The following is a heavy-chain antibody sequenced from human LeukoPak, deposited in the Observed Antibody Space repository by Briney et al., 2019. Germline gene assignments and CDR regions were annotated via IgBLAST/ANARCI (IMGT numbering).Heavy chain of an antibody. CDR1: GYTLTGYY. D-gene: IGHD3-10*01. CDR2: INPNSGGT. J-gene: IGHJ6*03. Sequence: GASVKVSCKASGYTLTGYYMHWVRQAPGQGLEWMGWINPNSGGTNYAQKFQGRVTMTRDTSISTAYMELSRLRSDDTAVYYCARCPSSGSYLIYYMDVWGKGTTVTVSS. V-gene: IGHV1-2*02. CDR3: ARCPSSGSYLIYYMDV.